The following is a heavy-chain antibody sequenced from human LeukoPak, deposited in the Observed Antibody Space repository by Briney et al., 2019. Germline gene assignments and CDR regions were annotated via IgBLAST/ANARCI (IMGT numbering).Heavy chain of an antibody. V-gene: IGHV1-2*02. CDR3: ARETDTLHFDY. D-gene: IGHD2-15*01. CDR2: INPNSGGT. CDR1: GYTFTDYY. J-gene: IGHJ4*02. Sequence: ASVKVSCKASGYTFTDYYMHWVRQAPGQGLEWMGWINPNSGGTNYAQKFQGRVTMTRDTSISTTYMELSRLRSDDTAVYYCARETDTLHFDYWGQGTLATVSS.